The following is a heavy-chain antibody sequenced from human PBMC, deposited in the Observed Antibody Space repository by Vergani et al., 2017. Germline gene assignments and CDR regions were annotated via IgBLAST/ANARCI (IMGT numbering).Heavy chain of an antibody. CDR3: ARDRRGDYSFDY. CDR2: IVVGSGNT. J-gene: IGHJ4*02. D-gene: IGHD2-21*02. V-gene: IGHV1-58*01. CDR1: GFTFTSSA. Sequence: QMQLVQSGPEVKKPGTSVKVSCKASGFTFTSSAVQWVRQARGQRLEWIGWIVVGSGNTNYAQKFQERVTITRDMSTSTAYMELSSLRSEDTAVYYCARDRRGDYSFDYWGEGTLVTVSS.